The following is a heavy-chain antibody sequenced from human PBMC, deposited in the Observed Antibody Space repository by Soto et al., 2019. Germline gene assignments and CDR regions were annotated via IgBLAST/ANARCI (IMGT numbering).Heavy chain of an antibody. CDR2: ISYDGSNK. D-gene: IGHD4-4*01. J-gene: IGHJ2*01. CDR1: GFTFSSYA. CDR3: ARPLWRDDYNWGYFDL. V-gene: IGHV3-30-3*01. Sequence: QVQLVESGGGVVQPGRSLRLSCAASGFTFSSYAMHWVRQAPGKGLEWVAVISYDGSNKYYTDSVKGRFTISRDNSKNKMYLQMNSLRAEATAVDYCARPLWRDDYNWGYFDLWGRGTLVTVSS.